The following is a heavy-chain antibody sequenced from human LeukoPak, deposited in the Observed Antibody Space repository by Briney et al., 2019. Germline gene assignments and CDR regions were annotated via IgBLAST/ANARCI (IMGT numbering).Heavy chain of an antibody. CDR1: GYTFTSYG. CDR3: ARDGRYYDGSGYSF. CDR2: ISAYNGNT. D-gene: IGHD3-22*01. J-gene: IGHJ4*02. V-gene: IGHV1-18*01. Sequence: ASVKVSCKASGYTFTSYGISWVRQAPGQGLEWMGWISAYNGNTNYAQKLQGRVTVTTDTSTTTAYMELRSLRSDDTAVYYCARDGRYYDGSGYSFWGQGTLVTVSS.